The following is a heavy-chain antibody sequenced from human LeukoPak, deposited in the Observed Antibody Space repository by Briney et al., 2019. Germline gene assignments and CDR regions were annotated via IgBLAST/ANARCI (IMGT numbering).Heavy chain of an antibody. V-gene: IGHV1-24*01. Sequence: ASLNLSCKVSGYTLTQLSMHWVRQAPGKGLEWMGGFDPEDGERTYAQNFQGRVTMTEDTYTDKAYMELSSLRAEDTAVYYCAPGFIVLTVTRALDYWGQGTLVTVSS. CDR2: FDPEDGER. CDR1: GYTLTQLS. J-gene: IGHJ4*02. CDR3: APGFIVLTVTRALDY. D-gene: IGHD4-17*01.